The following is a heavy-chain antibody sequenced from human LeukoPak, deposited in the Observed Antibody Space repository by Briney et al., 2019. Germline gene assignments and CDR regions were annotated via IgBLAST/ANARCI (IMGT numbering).Heavy chain of an antibody. Sequence: GGSLRLSCAASGFTFSSYAMSWVRQAPGKGLEWASAISGSGASTYYVDSVKGRFTISRDNSKNTLYLQMNSLRAEDTAVYYCARDWVADNEGDAFDIWGQGTMVTVSS. J-gene: IGHJ3*02. D-gene: IGHD6-19*01. CDR1: GFTFSSYA. CDR3: ARDWVADNEGDAFDI. CDR2: ISGSGAST. V-gene: IGHV3-23*01.